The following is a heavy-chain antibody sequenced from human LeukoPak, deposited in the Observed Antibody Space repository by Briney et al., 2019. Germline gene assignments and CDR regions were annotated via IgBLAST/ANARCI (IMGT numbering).Heavy chain of an antibody. J-gene: IGHJ3*02. CDR1: GFTFSGYN. CDR2: ITSSGRST. Sequence: GGPLRLSCAASGFTFSGYNMTWIRQAPGKGLEWEWVAYITSSGRSTLYADSVKGRFTISRDNAKNSLYLQMNSLRPEDTAVYYCARVLRSVLTGTDAFDIWGQGTRVTVSS. V-gene: IGHV3-11*04. D-gene: IGHD2-21*02. CDR3: ARVLRSVLTGTDAFDI.